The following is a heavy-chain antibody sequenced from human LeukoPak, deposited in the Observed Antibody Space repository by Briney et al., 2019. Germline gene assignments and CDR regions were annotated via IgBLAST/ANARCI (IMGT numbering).Heavy chain of an antibody. J-gene: IGHJ3*02. CDR2: ISGSGGST. V-gene: IGHV3-23*01. D-gene: IGHD2-2*01. Sequence: PGGSLRLSCAASGFTFSSYAMSWVRQAPGKGLEWVSAISGSGGSTYYADSVKGRFTISRDNSKNTLYLQMNSLRAEDTAVYYCTPSGIVVVPAAMGPPDAFDIWGQGTMVTVSS. CDR1: GFTFSSYA. CDR3: TPSGIVVVPAAMGPPDAFDI.